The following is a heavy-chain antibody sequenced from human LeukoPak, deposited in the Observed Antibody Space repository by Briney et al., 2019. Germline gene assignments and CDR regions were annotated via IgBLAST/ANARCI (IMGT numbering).Heavy chain of an antibody. CDR2: IRSDGSNK. Sequence: PGGSLRPSCAASGFTFSSYGMHWVRQAPGKGLEWVAFIRSDGSNKYYADSVKGRFTISRDNAKNSLYLQMNSLRAEDTAVYYCARIYYDSSGYGYWGQGTLVTVSS. J-gene: IGHJ4*02. D-gene: IGHD3-22*01. CDR3: ARIYYDSSGYGY. CDR1: GFTFSSYG. V-gene: IGHV3-30*02.